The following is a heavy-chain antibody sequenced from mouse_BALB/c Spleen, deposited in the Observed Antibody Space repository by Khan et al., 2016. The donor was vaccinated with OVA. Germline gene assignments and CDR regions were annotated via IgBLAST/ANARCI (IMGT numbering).Heavy chain of an antibody. J-gene: IGHJ4*01. Sequence: VQLKESGPGLVKPSQSLSLTYTVTGYSITSDYAWNWIRQFPGNKLEWMGYISYSGSTNYNPALKSRISITRDTSKNPFFLQLNSVTTEDTATFDCARDGTRYNYAMDYWGQGTSVTVSS. CDR1: GYSITSDYA. CDR3: ARDGTRYNYAMDY. D-gene: IGHD2-1*01. V-gene: IGHV3-2*02. CDR2: ISYSGST.